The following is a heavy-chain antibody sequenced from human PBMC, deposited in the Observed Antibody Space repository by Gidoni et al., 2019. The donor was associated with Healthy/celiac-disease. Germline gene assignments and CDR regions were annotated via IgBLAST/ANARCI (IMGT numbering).Heavy chain of an antibody. CDR2: FNPTSGGT. Sequence: WAEVKKTGASVKLSCKASGYTFTGYYMHWVRQAAGQGLEWMGRFNPTSGGTNYAQKFPGRVTMTRDTSISTASMELSRLRSDDTAVYYCAREVTGGYDAFDYWGQGTLVTVSS. D-gene: IGHD5-12*01. V-gene: IGHV1-2*06. CDR1: GYTFTGYY. J-gene: IGHJ4*02. CDR3: AREVTGGYDAFDY.